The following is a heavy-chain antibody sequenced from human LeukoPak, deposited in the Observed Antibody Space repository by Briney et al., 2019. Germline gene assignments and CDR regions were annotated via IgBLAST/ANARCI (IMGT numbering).Heavy chain of an antibody. Sequence: ASVKVSCKASGYTFTGYYIHWVRQAPGQGLEWMGRINPNSGGTNYAQKFQGRVTMTRDTSISTVYMELSRLRSDDTAFYYCARGDIVVAPTVGSSAWYDTPFDYWGQGTLVTVSS. CDR1: GYTFTGYY. D-gene: IGHD2-2*01. CDR2: INPNSGGT. V-gene: IGHV1-2*06. J-gene: IGHJ4*02. CDR3: ARGDIVVAPTVGSSAWYDTPFDY.